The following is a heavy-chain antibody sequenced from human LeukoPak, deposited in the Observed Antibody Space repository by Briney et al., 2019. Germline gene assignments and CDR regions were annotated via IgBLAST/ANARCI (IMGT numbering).Heavy chain of an antibody. V-gene: IGHV4-39*02. CDR2: IYYTGST. CDR3: ARALVLYYGSGNNQWSWFDP. D-gene: IGHD3-10*01. CDR1: GNSISGNSYY. Sequence: SETLSLTCTVSGNSISGNSYYWGWIRQPPGKGLEWIGSIYYTGSTYYNSSLKSRVTISVDTSKNQFSLELSSVTAADTAVYYCARALVLYYGSGNNQWSWFDPWGQGTLVTVSS. J-gene: IGHJ5*02.